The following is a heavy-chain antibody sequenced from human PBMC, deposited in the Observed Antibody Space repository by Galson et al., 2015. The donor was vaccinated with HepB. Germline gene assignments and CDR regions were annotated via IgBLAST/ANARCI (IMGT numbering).Heavy chain of an antibody. CDR3: AKDVGDFNWNYVFDY. CDR2: ISYDGSNK. CDR1: GFAFSSYG. J-gene: IGHJ4*02. D-gene: IGHD1-7*01. V-gene: IGHV3-30*18. Sequence: SLRLSCAASGFAFSSYGMHWVRQAPGKGLEWVAVISYDGSNKYYADSVKGRFTISRDNSKNTLYLQTNSLRAEDTAMYYCAKDVGDFNWNYVFDYWGQGTLVTVSS.